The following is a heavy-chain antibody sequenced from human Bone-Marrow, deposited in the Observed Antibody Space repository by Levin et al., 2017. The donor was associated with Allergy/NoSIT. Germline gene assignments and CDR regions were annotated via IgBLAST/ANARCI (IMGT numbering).Heavy chain of an antibody. Sequence: GESLKISCAASGFTFSTAWMSWVRQSPGKGPEWLGRIRSKTDGGAIDYAAPVKDRFTISRDDSKNTLYLQMNSLKTEDTAVYYCATLSANYPSYWGQGTLVTVSS. CDR2: IRSKTDGGAI. J-gene: IGHJ4*02. CDR3: ATLSANYPSY. V-gene: IGHV3-15*01. D-gene: IGHD5-24*01. CDR1: GFTFSTAW.